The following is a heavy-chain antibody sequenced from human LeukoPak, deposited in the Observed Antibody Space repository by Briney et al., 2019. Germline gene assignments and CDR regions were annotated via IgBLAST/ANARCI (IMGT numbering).Heavy chain of an antibody. CDR1: GGTFSSYA. Sequence: SVKVSCKASGGTFSSYAISWVRQAPGQGLEWMGGIIPIFGTANYAQNFQGRVTITTDESTSTAYMERSSLRSEDTAVYYCARGVVDTAMVKYYYYYDMDVWGKGTTVTVSS. D-gene: IGHD5-18*01. CDR2: IIPIFGTA. J-gene: IGHJ6*03. CDR3: ARGVVDTAMVKYYYYYDMDV. V-gene: IGHV1-69*05.